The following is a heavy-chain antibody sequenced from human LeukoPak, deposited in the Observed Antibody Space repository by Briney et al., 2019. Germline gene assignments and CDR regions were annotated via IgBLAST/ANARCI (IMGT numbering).Heavy chain of an antibody. CDR3: ARDGYSSGDDY. Sequence: GRSLRLSCAASGFTFSSYGMHWVRQAPGKGLEWVAVIWYDGSNKYYADSVKGRFTISRDNSKNTPYLQMNSLRAEDTAVYYCARDGYSSGDDYWGQGTLVTVSS. CDR2: IWYDGSNK. D-gene: IGHD6-25*01. J-gene: IGHJ4*02. CDR1: GFTFSSYG. V-gene: IGHV3-33*01.